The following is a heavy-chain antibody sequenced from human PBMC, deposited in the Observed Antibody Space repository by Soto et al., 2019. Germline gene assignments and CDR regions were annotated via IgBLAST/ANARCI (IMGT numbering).Heavy chain of an antibody. CDR1: GFTVSSSS. Sequence: EVELMETGGGLIQPGGSLRLSCAASGFTVSSSSMSWVRQAPGKGLEWVSLIYADGATYYGDSVKGRFTISRDTSNNTLSLQMTSLRADDTAVYYCARDDSFLGAPFHYWGQGTLVTVSS. D-gene: IGHD3-16*01. CDR2: IYADGAT. J-gene: IGHJ4*02. V-gene: IGHV3-53*02. CDR3: ARDDSFLGAPFHY.